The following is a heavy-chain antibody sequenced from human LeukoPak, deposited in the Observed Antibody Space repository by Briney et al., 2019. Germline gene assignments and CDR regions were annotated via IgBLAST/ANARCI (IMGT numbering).Heavy chain of an antibody. J-gene: IGHJ5*02. V-gene: IGHV3-23*01. CDR2: ISGSGGST. Sequence: PGGSLRLSCAASGFTFSSYAMSWVRQAPGKGLEWVSAISGSGGSTYYADSVKGRFTISRDNSKNTLYLQMNSLRAEDTAVYYCASHLNEWGGYENWFDPWGQGTLVTVSS. CDR3: ASHLNEWGGYENWFDP. CDR1: GFTFSSYA. D-gene: IGHD5-12*01.